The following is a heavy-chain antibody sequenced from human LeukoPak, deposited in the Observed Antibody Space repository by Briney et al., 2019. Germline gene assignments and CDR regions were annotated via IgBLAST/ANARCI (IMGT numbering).Heavy chain of an antibody. J-gene: IGHJ4*02. CDR2: ITGSGAFT. D-gene: IGHD6-19*01. V-gene: IGHV3-23*01. CDR1: GFTFDDYA. Sequence: GGSLRLSCAASGFTFDDYAMHWVRQAPGKGLEWVSAITGSGAFTDYADSVKGRFTISRDNSKNTLYLQMNSLRAEDTAVYYCAKRSAESSGYFNYWGQGILVTVSS. CDR3: AKRSAESSGYFNY.